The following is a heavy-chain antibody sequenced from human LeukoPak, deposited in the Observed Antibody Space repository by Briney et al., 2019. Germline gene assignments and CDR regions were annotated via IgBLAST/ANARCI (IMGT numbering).Heavy chain of an antibody. D-gene: IGHD6-19*01. Sequence: GGSLRLSCAASGFTFSAFSMNWVRQAPGKGLEWVSAISSSSSDIYYTDSVKGRFTISRDNANNFLYLQVSSLRAEDTAVYYCATVYTSGTRIDYWGQGTLVSVSS. CDR3: ATVYTSGTRIDY. V-gene: IGHV3-21*01. J-gene: IGHJ4*02. CDR2: ISSSSSDI. CDR1: GFTFSAFS.